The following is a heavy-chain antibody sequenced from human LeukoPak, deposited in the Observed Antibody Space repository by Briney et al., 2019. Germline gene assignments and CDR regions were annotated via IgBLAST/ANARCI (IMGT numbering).Heavy chain of an antibody. J-gene: IGHJ6*03. CDR3: ARVSGGYSVYYYYMDV. Sequence: GGSLRLSCAASGFTFSDYYMSWIRQAPGKGLEWVSYISSSGSTIYYADSVKGRFTISRDNAKNSLYLQMNSLRAEDTAVYYCARVSGGYSVYYYYMDVWGKGTTVTVSS. V-gene: IGHV3-11*01. CDR1: GFTFSDYY. CDR2: ISSSGSTI. D-gene: IGHD3-22*01.